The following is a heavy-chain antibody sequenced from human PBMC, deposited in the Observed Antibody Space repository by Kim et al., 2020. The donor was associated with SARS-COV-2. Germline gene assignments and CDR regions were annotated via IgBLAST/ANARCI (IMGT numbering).Heavy chain of an antibody. CDR2: ISSSSSYI. Sequence: GGSLRLSCAASGFTFSSYSMNWVRQAPGKGLEWVSSISSSSSYIYYADSVKGRFTISRDNAKNSLYLQMNSLRAEDTAVYYCAREYCSGGSCYSDAFDIWGQGTMVTVSS. J-gene: IGHJ3*02. D-gene: IGHD2-15*01. V-gene: IGHV3-21*01. CDR1: GFTFSSYS. CDR3: AREYCSGGSCYSDAFDI.